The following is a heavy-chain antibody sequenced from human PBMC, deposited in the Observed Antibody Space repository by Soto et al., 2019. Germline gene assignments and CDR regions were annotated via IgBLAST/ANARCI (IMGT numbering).Heavy chain of an antibody. Sequence: SETLSLTCAVSGYSISSGYYWGWIRQPPGKGLEWIGSIYHSGSTYYNPSLKSRVTISVDTSKNQFSLKLSSVTAADTAVYYSARAEYSSPSFFDCWGQGTLVTVSS. CDR1: GYSISSGYY. CDR3: ARAEYSSPSFFDC. V-gene: IGHV4-38-2*01. CDR2: IYHSGST. D-gene: IGHD6-6*01. J-gene: IGHJ4*02.